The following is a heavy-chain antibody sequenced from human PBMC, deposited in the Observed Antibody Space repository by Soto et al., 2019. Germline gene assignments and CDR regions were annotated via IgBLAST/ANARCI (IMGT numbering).Heavy chain of an antibody. CDR3: ARGQVVVAAGSWFDP. J-gene: IGHJ5*02. Sequence: SETLSLTCTISGGSISSYYWSWIRQPPEKELEWIAYISYSGSTNYNPSLKSRVTISVDTSKNQFSLKLSSVTAADTGVYYCARGQVVVAAGSWFDPWGQGTLVTVSS. D-gene: IGHD2-15*01. CDR2: ISYSGST. V-gene: IGHV4-59*01. CDR1: GGSISSYY.